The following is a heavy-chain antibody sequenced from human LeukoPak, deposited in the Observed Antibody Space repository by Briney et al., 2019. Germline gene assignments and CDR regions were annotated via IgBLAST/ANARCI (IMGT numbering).Heavy chain of an antibody. D-gene: IGHD4-17*01. J-gene: IGHJ4*01. V-gene: IGHV3-74*01. CDR1: GFTFSSYW. CDR3: AREVYGDYVDGDGYFDY. CDR2: INSDGSST. Sequence: HPGGSLRLSCAASGFTFSSYWMHWVRQAPGKGLVWVSRINSDGSSTSYADSVKGRFTISRDNAKNTLYLQMNGLRAEDTAVYYCAREVYGDYVDGDGYFDYWGQGTLVTVSS.